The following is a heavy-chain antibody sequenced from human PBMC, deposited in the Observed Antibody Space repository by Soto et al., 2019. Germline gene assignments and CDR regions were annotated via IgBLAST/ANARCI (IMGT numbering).Heavy chain of an antibody. CDR1: GGSISSSSYY. V-gene: IGHV4-39*01. D-gene: IGHD5-18*01. CDR2: IYYSGST. J-gene: IGHJ5*02. CDR3: ARIRGYSYGFDL. Sequence: SETLSLTCTVSGGSISSSSYYWGWIRQPPGKGLEWIGSIYYSGSTYYNPSLKSRVTISVDTSKNQFSLKLSSVTAADTAVYYCARIRGYSYGFDLWGQGTLVTVSS.